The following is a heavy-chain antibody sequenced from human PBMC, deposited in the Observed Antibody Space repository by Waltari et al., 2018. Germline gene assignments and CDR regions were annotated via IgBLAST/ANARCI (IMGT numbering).Heavy chain of an antibody. CDR1: GGSFSGYY. D-gene: IGHD3-22*01. V-gene: IGHV4-34*01. Sequence: QVQLQQWGAGLLKPSETLSLTCAVYGGSFSGYYWSWIRQPPGKGLEWIGEINHSGSTNYNPSLQSRVTISVDTSKNQFSLKLSSVTAADTAVYYCARESRVYYDSSGYYSGAFDPWGQGTLVTVSS. CDR2: INHSGST. CDR3: ARESRVYYDSSGYYSGAFDP. J-gene: IGHJ5*02.